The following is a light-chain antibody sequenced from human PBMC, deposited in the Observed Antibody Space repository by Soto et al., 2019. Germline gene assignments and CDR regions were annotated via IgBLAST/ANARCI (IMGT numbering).Light chain of an antibody. CDR3: QQYNSYSIT. CDR1: QSISSY. Sequence: VQMTQSTSSLSASVGDRVTITCRASQSISSYLNWYQQKPGKAPKLLIYAASSLQSGVPSRFSGSGSGTEFTLTISSLQPDDFATYYCQQYNSYSITFGQGTRLEI. CDR2: AAS. V-gene: IGKV1-39*01. J-gene: IGKJ5*01.